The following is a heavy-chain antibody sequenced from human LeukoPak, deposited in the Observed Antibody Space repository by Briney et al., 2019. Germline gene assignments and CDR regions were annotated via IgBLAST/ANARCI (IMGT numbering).Heavy chain of an antibody. Sequence: ASVKVSCKASGYTFTSYYMHWVRQTPGQGLEWMGIINPSGGSTSYAQKFQGRVTMTRDTSTSTVYMELSSLRSEDTAVYYCATGTAMVTGTTHYYYYYMDVWGKGTTVTISS. CDR2: INPSGGST. J-gene: IGHJ6*03. D-gene: IGHD5-18*01. CDR1: GYTFTSYY. CDR3: ATGTAMVTGTTHYYYYYMDV. V-gene: IGHV1-46*01.